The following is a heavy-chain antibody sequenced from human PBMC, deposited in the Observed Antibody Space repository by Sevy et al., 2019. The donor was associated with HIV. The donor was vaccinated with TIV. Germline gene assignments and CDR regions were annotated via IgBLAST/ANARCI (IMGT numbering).Heavy chain of an antibody. V-gene: IGHV3-23*01. CDR1: GFTFSKYS. CDR2: LSFGCGEI. CDR3: AREGCTKPHDY. D-gene: IGHD2-8*01. Sequence: GGSLRLSCAASGFTFSKYSMSWVRQPPAKGLEWVSNLSFGCGEINYADSVKGRFTISRDNSKSSVYLQMNNLRPEDTAVYYCAREGCTKPHDYWGQGTLVTVSS. J-gene: IGHJ4*02.